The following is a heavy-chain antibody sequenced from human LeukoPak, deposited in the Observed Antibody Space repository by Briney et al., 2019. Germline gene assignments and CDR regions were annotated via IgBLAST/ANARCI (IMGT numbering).Heavy chain of an antibody. V-gene: IGHV1-2*02. D-gene: IGHD6-19*01. CDR1: GYTFTGYY. Sequence: ASVKVSCKASGYTFTGYYMHWVRQAPGQGLEWMGWINPNSGGTNYAQKFQGRVTMTRDTSISTAYMELSRLRSDDTAVYYCARPPSIAVASTWFDYWGQGTLVTVSS. J-gene: IGHJ4*02. CDR2: INPNSGGT. CDR3: ARPPSIAVASTWFDY.